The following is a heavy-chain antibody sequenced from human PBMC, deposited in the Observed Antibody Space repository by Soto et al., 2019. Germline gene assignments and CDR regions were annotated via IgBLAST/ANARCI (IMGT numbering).Heavy chain of an antibody. Sequence: GGSLRLSCAASGFTFSSYGMHWVRQAPGKGLEWVAVISYDGSNKYYADSVKGRFTISRDNSKNTLYLQMNSLRAEDTAVYYCAKDLDYDFWSGYSHPGGWFDPWGQGTLVTVSS. J-gene: IGHJ5*02. CDR2: ISYDGSNK. V-gene: IGHV3-30*18. CDR3: AKDLDYDFWSGYSHPGGWFDP. D-gene: IGHD3-3*01. CDR1: GFTFSSYG.